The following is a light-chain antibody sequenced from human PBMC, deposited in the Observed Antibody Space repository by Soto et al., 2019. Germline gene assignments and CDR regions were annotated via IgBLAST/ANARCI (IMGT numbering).Light chain of an antibody. Sequence: DIQMTQSPSTLSASVGDRVTITCRASQSISSWLAWYQQKPGKAPKLLIYDASSLESGVPSRFSGSGSGTEFTLTISSLQPDDFATYYCQQYNSPPYPFGQGTKLEIK. V-gene: IGKV1-5*01. J-gene: IGKJ2*01. CDR2: DAS. CDR3: QQYNSPPYP. CDR1: QSISSW.